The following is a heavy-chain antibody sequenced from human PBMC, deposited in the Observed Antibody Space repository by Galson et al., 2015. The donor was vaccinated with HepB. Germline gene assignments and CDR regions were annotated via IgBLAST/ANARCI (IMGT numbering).Heavy chain of an antibody. Sequence: QSGAEVKKPGESLKISCKGSGYSFTNYWIGWVRQMPGRGLEWMGIIYPSDSDTTRYSPSFQGQVTISADKSISTVYLQWSSLKASDTAMYYCARRRDPAENFDYWGQGTQVTVPS. CDR2: IYPSDSDT. CDR1: GYSFTNYW. V-gene: IGHV5-51*01. CDR3: ARRRDPAENFDY. J-gene: IGHJ4*02.